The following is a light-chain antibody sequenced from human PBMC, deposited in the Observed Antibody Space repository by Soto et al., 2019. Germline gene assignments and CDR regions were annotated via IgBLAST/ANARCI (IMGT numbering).Light chain of an antibody. CDR2: GAS. J-gene: IGKJ2*02. CDR1: QSVDSN. Sequence: EIVVTQSPAALSVSPGESATLSCRGSQSVDSNLAWYQQIPGQAPRLLIYGASTRATGIPVRFSGSGSGTEFTLTISSLQSEDFALYYCHQYNDWRGTFGQGTRLEI. V-gene: IGKV3-15*01. CDR3: HQYNDWRGT.